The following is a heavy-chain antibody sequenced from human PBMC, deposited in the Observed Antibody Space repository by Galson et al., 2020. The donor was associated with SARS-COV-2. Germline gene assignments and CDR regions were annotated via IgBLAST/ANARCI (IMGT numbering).Heavy chain of an antibody. D-gene: IGHD1-26*01. Sequence: ASVKVSCKASGYTFTSYAMHWVRQAPGQRLEWMGWINAGNGNTKYSQKFQGRVTITRDTSASTAYMELSSLRSEDTAVYYCARDLVGAEYYFDYWGQGTLVTVSS. CDR3: ARDLVGAEYYFDY. V-gene: IGHV1-3*01. CDR1: GYTFTSYA. J-gene: IGHJ4*02. CDR2: INAGNGNT.